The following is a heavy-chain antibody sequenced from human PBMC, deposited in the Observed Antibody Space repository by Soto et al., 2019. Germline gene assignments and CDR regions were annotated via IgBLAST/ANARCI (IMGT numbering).Heavy chain of an antibody. CDR2: IYRGGGT. J-gene: IGHJ4*02. V-gene: IGHV3-53*01. Sequence: GGSLRLSCAASGFTVSSHYMSWVRQGPGKGLEWVSVIYRGGGTFYADSVKGRFTISRDNSKNTVFLQMNSLRAEDTAVYYCASTRDSGTSYYFDYWGQGTLVTVSS. D-gene: IGHD1-26*01. CDR3: ASTRDSGTSYYFDY. CDR1: GFTVSSHY.